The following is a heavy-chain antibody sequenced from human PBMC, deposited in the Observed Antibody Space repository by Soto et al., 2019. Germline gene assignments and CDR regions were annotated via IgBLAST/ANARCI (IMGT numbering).Heavy chain of an antibody. CDR2: ISSDGYST. CDR3: ARGGSSSWSYFDY. D-gene: IGHD6-13*01. Sequence: EVQLVESGGGLVQPGGSLRLSCAASGFTFSSYALHWVRQAPGKGLEFVSAISSDGYSTYYANSVKGRFTISRDNSKNTLYLQMGSLRAEDMAVYYCARGGSSSWSYFDYWGQGTLVTVSS. J-gene: IGHJ4*02. V-gene: IGHV3-64*01. CDR1: GFTFSSYA.